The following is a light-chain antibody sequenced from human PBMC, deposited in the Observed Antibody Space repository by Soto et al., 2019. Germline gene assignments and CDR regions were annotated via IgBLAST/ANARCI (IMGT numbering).Light chain of an antibody. CDR1: QSISSW. CDR3: QQYNSCL. V-gene: IGKV1-5*01. Sequence: DIQMTQSPSTLSASVGDRVTITCRAGQSISSWLAWYQQKPGKAPKLLIYDAFNLESGVPSRFSGSGSGTEFTLTISSLQPDDFATYYCQQYNSCLFGQGTKVDIK. J-gene: IGKJ1*01. CDR2: DAF.